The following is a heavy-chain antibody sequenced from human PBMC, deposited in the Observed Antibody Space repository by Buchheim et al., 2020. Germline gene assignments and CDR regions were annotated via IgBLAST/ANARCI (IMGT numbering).Heavy chain of an antibody. CDR3: AKGPHNWGGAYYYGVDV. J-gene: IGHJ6*02. CDR1: KFTFSNYA. CDR2: ISGSGDST. V-gene: IGHV3-23*01. D-gene: IGHD7-27*01. Sequence: EVQLLESGGGLVQPGGSLRLSCAASKFTFSNYAMSWVRQVPGKGLEWVSLISGSGDSTYYADSVRGRFTISRDNSRSTLYLQMNSLRAEDSALYYCAKGPHNWGGAYYYGVDVWDQGTT.